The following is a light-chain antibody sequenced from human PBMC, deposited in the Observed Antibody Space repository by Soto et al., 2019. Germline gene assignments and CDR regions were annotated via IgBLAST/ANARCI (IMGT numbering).Light chain of an antibody. Sequence: DIVLTQSPLSLPVTPGEPASLSCRSSQSLLGSGGHNYLDWYVQKPGQSPQFVIFLGSHRPSGVPDRFSGSGSGTDFTLKISRVEAEDVGVYFCMQSLQTPRTFGQGTMVEI. CDR2: LGS. CDR1: QSLLGSGGHNY. J-gene: IGKJ1*01. CDR3: MQSLQTPRT. V-gene: IGKV2-28*01.